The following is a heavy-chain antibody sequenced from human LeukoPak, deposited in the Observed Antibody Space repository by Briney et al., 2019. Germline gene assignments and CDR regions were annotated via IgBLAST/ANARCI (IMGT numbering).Heavy chain of an antibody. Sequence: ASVKVSCKASGGTFSSYAINWVRQAPGQGLEWMGGIIPIFGTANYAQKFQGRVTITADDSTSTAYMALSTLRSEDTAVYYCARGPLRFLGGIDYWGQGTLVTVSS. D-gene: IGHD3-3*01. J-gene: IGHJ4*02. V-gene: IGHV1-69*13. CDR3: ARGPLRFLGGIDY. CDR2: IIPIFGTA. CDR1: GGTFSSYA.